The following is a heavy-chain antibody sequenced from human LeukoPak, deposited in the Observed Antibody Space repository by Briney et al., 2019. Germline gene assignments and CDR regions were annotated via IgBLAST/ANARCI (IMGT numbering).Heavy chain of an antibody. Sequence: QPGGSLRLSCAASGFTFSSYWMHWVRQAPGKGLVWVSRINSDGSSTSYADSVKGRFTISRDNAKNTLYLQMNSLRAEDTAVYYCASHSYHDRTPPDYCGQGTLVTVSS. CDR1: GFTFSSYW. CDR3: ASHSYHDRTPPDY. CDR2: INSDGSST. D-gene: IGHD3-22*01. J-gene: IGHJ4*02. V-gene: IGHV3-74*01.